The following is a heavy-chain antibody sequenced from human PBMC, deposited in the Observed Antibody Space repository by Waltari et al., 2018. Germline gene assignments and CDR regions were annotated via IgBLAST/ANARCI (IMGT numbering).Heavy chain of an antibody. D-gene: IGHD3-10*01. Sequence: QVQLQQWGAGLLKPSETLSLTCAVYGGSFSGYYWSWIRQPPGKGLEWIGEINHSGSTNYNPSLKSRVTISVDTSKNQFPLKLSSVTAADTAVYYCARAPYYYGSGSYYDYWGQGTLVTVSS. CDR2: INHSGST. CDR3: ARAPYYYGSGSYYDY. CDR1: GGSFSGYY. J-gene: IGHJ4*02. V-gene: IGHV4-34*01.